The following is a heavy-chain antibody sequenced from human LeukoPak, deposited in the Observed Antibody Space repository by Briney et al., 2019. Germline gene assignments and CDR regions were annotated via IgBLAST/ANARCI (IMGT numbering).Heavy chain of an antibody. CDR1: GFTFSSYE. D-gene: IGHD6-13*01. J-gene: IGHJ6*03. CDR2: ISGSGTTI. V-gene: IGHV3-48*03. Sequence: PGGSLRLSCAASGFTFSSYEMNWVRQAPGKGLEWISYISGSGTTIYYADSVKGRFTTSRDNAKNSLYLQMNSLRAEDTAVYYCASNGSSWYVGSYYYYMDVWGKGTTVTVSS. CDR3: ASNGSSWYVGSYYYYMDV.